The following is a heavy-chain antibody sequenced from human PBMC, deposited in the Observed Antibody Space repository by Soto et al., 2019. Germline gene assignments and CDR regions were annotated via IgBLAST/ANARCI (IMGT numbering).Heavy chain of an antibody. CDR1: GFTFSDYY. D-gene: IGHD3-22*01. J-gene: IGHJ4*02. CDR2: ISSSSSYT. Sequence: QVQLVESGGGLVKPGGSLRLSCAASGFTFSDYYMSWIRQAPGKGLEWVSYISSSSSYTNYAESVKGRFTISRDNAKNSLYLQMISLRAEDTTVYYCATGQYYYDSSGYYYSWGQGTLVTVSS. V-gene: IGHV3-11*05. CDR3: ATGQYYYDSSGYYYS.